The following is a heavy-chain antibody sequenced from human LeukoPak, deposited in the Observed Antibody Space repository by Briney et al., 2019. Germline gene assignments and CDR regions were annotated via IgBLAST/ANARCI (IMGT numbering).Heavy chain of an antibody. CDR3: AREGSGSYSSFDY. D-gene: IGHD1-26*01. CDR1: GGSISSYY. CDR2: IYHSGST. Sequence: SETLSLTCTVSGGSISSYYWGWIRQPPGKGLEWIGSIYHSGSTYYNPSLKSRVTISVDTSKNQFFLKLSSVTAADTAVYYCAREGSGSYSSFDYWGQGTLVTVSS. J-gene: IGHJ4*02. V-gene: IGHV4-38-2*02.